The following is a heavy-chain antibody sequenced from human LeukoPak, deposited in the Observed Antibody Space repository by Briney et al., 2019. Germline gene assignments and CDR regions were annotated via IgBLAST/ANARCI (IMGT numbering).Heavy chain of an antibody. CDR3: ARALDGSNDY. D-gene: IGHD5-24*01. J-gene: IGHJ4*02. CDR1: GFTVSSNY. V-gene: IGHV3-53*01. Sequence: GGSLRLSCAASGFTVSSNYMSWVRQAPGKGLEWVSVIYSGGSTYYADSVKGRFTISRDNSKNTLYLQMHSLRAEDTAVYYCARALDGSNDYWGQGTLVTVFS. CDR2: IYSGGST.